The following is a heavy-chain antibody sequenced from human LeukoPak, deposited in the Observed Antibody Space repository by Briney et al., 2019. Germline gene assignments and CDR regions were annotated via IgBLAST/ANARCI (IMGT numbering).Heavy chain of an antibody. CDR2: ISYDGSNK. CDR3: ARGGYCSGGSCYSRYLFDY. D-gene: IGHD2-15*01. CDR1: GFTFSSYA. J-gene: IGHJ4*02. V-gene: IGHV3-30-3*01. Sequence: GRSLRLSCAASGFTFSSYAMHWVRQAPGRGLEWVAVISYDGSNKYYADSVKGRFTISRDNSKNTLYLQMNSLRAEDTAVYYCARGGYCSGGSCYSRYLFDYWGQGTLVTVSS.